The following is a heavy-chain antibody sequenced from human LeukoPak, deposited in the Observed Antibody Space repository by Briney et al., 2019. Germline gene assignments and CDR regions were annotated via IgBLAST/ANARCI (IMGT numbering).Heavy chain of an antibody. V-gene: IGHV4-59*01. CDR1: GGSISSYY. CDR2: IYYSGST. Sequence: SETLSLTCTVSGGSISSYYWSWIRQPPGKRLEWIGYIYYSGSTNYNPSLKSRVTISVDTSKNQFSLKLSSVTAADTAVYYCARGSGYYDILTGPDDYYGMDVWGQGTTVTVSS. J-gene: IGHJ6*02. D-gene: IGHD3-9*01. CDR3: ARGSGYYDILTGPDDYYGMDV.